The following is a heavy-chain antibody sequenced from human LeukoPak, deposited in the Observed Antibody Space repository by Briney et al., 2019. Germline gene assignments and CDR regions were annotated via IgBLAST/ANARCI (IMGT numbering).Heavy chain of an antibody. CDR3: ARKHSYGYYAFDI. D-gene: IGHD5-18*01. CDR1: GGSISSYY. V-gene: IGHV4-59*01. CDR2: IYYSGST. J-gene: IGHJ3*02. Sequence: PSETLSLTCTVSGGSISSYYWSWIRQPPGKGLEWIGYIYYSGSTNYNPSLKSRVTISVDTSKNQFSLKLSSVTAADTAVYYCARKHSYGYYAFDIWGQGTMVTVSS.